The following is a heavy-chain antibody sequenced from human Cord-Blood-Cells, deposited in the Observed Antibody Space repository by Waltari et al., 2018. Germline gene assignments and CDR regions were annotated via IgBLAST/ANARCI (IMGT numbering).Heavy chain of an antibody. V-gene: IGHV3-74*01. CDR1: GFTFSSSW. D-gene: IGHD3-22*01. CDR2: MNSDGSST. J-gene: IGHJ4*02. Sequence: EVQLVESGGGLVQPGGSLSLSCAAAGFTFSSSWMPWVRQAPGKGLVWVSRMNSDGSSTSYADSVKGRFTISRDNAKNTLYLQMNSLRAEDTAVYYCARDLYYYDSSGYYFGGQGTLVTVSS. CDR3: ARDLYYYDSSGYYF.